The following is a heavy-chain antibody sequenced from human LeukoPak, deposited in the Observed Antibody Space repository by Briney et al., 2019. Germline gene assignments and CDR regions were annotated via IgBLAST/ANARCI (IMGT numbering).Heavy chain of an antibody. V-gene: IGHV4-31*03. CDR2: IYYSGST. D-gene: IGHD3-22*01. CDR1: GGSISSGGYY. CDR3: ARMMVSGPTASFDY. Sequence: TLSLTCTVSGGSISSGGYYWSWIPQHPGKGLEWIGYIYYSGSTYYNPSLKSRVTISVDTSKNQFSLKLSSVTAADTAVYYCARMMVSGPTASFDYWGQGTLVTVSS. J-gene: IGHJ4*02.